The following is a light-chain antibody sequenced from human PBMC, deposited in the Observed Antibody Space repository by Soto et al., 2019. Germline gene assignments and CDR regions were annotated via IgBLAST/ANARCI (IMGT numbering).Light chain of an antibody. V-gene: IGKV3-11*01. J-gene: IGKJ1*01. Sequence: IVLTQSPATLSLSPGERAALSCRASQSVSTSLAWYQHKPGQAPRLFIYDASKRAPGIPVRFSGSGSGTDFTLTISGLEPEDFAVYYCQVRDVWPSFGQGTKVEIK. CDR2: DAS. CDR1: QSVSTS. CDR3: QVRDVWPS.